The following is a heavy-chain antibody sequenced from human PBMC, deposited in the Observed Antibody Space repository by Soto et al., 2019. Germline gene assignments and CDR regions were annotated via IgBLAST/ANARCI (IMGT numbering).Heavy chain of an antibody. Sequence: GGSLRLSCAASGFTFDRYGMHWVRQAPGKGLEWVAVIWSDGSTEYYADSVKGRFTISRDNSKNTMYLQMNSLRAEDTAVYYCAKDPPVASKWELPNFDYWGQGTLVTVSS. D-gene: IGHD1-26*01. CDR2: IWSDGSTE. V-gene: IGHV3-33*06. J-gene: IGHJ4*02. CDR3: AKDPPVASKWELPNFDY. CDR1: GFTFDRYG.